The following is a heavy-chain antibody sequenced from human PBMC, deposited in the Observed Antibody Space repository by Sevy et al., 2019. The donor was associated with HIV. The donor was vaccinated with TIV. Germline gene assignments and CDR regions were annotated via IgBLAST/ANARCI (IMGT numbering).Heavy chain of an antibody. CDR2: ISYDGSNK. V-gene: IGHV3-30-3*01. J-gene: IGHJ4*02. CDR3: ARDPIHVMVESATPSFCDF. D-gene: IGHD2-15*01. CDR1: GFTFSNYA. Sequence: GGSLRLSCAASGFTFSNYAMHWVRQAPGKGLEWVAVISYDGSNKYYADSVKGRFTISRDNSKNTLYLQMNSLTAEDTAVYHCARDPIHVMVESATPSFCDFWGQGTLVTVSS.